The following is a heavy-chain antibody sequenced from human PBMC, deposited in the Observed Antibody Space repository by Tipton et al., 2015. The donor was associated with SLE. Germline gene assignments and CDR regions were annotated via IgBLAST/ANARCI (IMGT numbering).Heavy chain of an antibody. V-gene: IGHV3-30*19. CDR3: ARARIPAGGTRDSLDI. J-gene: IGHJ3*02. Sequence: SLRLSCAASGFRFSSFGMHWVRQPPGKGLEGVAFVPHAGTKFYADSVKGRFTISRDNSKNTMFLQMDSLTAEDTSVYYCARARIPAGGTRDSLDIWGQGTMVTVSA. CDR1: GFRFSSFG. D-gene: IGHD6-13*01. CDR2: VPHAGTK.